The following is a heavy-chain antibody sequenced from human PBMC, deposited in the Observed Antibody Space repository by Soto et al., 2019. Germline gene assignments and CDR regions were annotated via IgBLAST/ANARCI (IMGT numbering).Heavy chain of an antibody. D-gene: IGHD3-3*01. J-gene: IGHJ5*02. CDR1: GYSFTSYW. CDR2: IYPGDSDT. V-gene: IGHV5-51*01. Sequence: GESLKISCKGSGYSFTSYWIGWVRQMPGKGLEWMGIIYPGDSDTRYSPSFQGQVTISADKSISTAYLQWSSLKASDTAMYYCARLHYDFWSGYYNGPWFDPWGQGTLVTVSS. CDR3: ARLHYDFWSGYYNGPWFDP.